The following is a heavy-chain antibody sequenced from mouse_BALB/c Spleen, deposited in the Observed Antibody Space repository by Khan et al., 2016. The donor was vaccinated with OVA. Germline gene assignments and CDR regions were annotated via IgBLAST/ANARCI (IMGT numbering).Heavy chain of an antibody. CDR2: VSPGSSYT. CDR1: GFTFSSYG. J-gene: IGHJ3*01. V-gene: IGHV5-6*01. CDR3: TRLAYYYDSVGFAY. Sequence: VQLQQSGGDLVKPGGSLKLSCAASGFTFSSYGMPWVRQAPGKGLEWIGSVSPGSSYTNYPDKLKGQVTISRDNAKNTLYLQMSGLRSEDTAMFYCTRLAYYYDSVGFAYWGQGTLVTVSA. D-gene: IGHD1-1*01.